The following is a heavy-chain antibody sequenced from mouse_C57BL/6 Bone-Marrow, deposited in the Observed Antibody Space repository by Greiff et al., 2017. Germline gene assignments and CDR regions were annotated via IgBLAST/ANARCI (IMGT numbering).Heavy chain of an antibody. D-gene: IGHD2-5*01. Sequence: EVKVVESGGGLVKPGGSLKLSCAASGFTFSSYAMSWVRQTPEKRLEWVATISDGGSYTYYPDNVKGRFTISRDNAKNNLYLQMSHLKSEDTAMYYCARESNLDYWGQGTTLTVSS. CDR1: GFTFSSYA. J-gene: IGHJ2*01. CDR3: ARESNLDY. V-gene: IGHV5-4*01. CDR2: ISDGGSYT.